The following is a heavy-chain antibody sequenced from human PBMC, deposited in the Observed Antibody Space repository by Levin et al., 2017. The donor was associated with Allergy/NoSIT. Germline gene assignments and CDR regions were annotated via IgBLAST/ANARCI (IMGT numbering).Heavy chain of an antibody. D-gene: IGHD3-10*01. J-gene: IGHJ4*02. CDR1: GYTFISYG. V-gene: IGHV1-18*01. CDR2: ISAHNGNT. Sequence: ASVKVSCKASGYTFISYGFSWVRQAPGQGLEWMGWISAHNGNTNYAQNLQGRVTMTTDTSTSTAYMELRSLRSADTAVYYCAAYIRLVRGVPKYYFDYWGQGTLVTVSS. CDR3: AAYIRLVRGVPKYYFDY.